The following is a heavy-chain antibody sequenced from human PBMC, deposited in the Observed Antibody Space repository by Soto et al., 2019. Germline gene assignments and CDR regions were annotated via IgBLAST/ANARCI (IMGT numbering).Heavy chain of an antibody. CDR3: ARQIYDSDTGPNFQYYFDS. CDR2: IYTSGST. CDR1: VDYFKNYY. V-gene: IGHV4-4*07. D-gene: IGHD3-22*01. J-gene: IGHJ4*02. Sequence: PSETLSLTCTVSVDYFKNYYWIWIRQPAGKGLEWIGRIYTSGSTNYNPSLNSRVTISATKSITTVFLQWSSLRASDTAMYYCARQIYDSDTGPNFQYYFDSWGQGTPVTVSS.